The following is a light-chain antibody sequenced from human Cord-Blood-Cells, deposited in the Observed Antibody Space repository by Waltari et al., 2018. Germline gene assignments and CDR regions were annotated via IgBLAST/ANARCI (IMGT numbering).Light chain of an antibody. CDR3: GTWDSSLSAGV. CDR1: SSNIGNNY. J-gene: IGLJ3*02. Sequence: QSVLTQPPSVSAAPGQKVTISCSGSSSNIGNNYVSWYQQLPGKAPKLLIYDNNKRPPGIPDRFSGSKSGTSATLGITGLQTGDEADYYCGTWDSSLSAGVFDGGTKLTVL. CDR2: DNN. V-gene: IGLV1-51*01.